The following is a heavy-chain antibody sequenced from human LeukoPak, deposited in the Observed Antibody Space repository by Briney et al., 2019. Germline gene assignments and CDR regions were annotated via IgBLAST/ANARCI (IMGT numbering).Heavy chain of an antibody. V-gene: IGHV1-8*01. CDR2: VNPNSGHA. J-gene: IGHJ6*02. D-gene: IGHD2-21*01. CDR1: GYTFTSYD. CDR3: ARGILEGVDV. Sequence: ASVKVSCKASGYTFTSYDINWVRQATGQGLEWMGWVNPNSGHAGSPQKFQGRVTTTRDTSISTAYMELSSLTSEDTAVYYCARGILEGVDVWGQGTAVTVSS.